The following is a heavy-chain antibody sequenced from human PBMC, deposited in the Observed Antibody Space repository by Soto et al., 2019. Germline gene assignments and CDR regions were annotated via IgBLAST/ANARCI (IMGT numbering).Heavy chain of an antibody. J-gene: IGHJ4*02. V-gene: IGHV3-33*01. CDR1: GFTFSSYG. Sequence: GGSLRLSCAASGFTFSSYGMHWVRQAPGKGLEWVAVIWYDGSNKYYADSVKGRFTISRDNSKNTLYLQMNSLRAEDTAVYYCARDSPAARRRDGYYEPLGYWGQGTLVTVSS. D-gene: IGHD6-6*01. CDR3: ARDSPAARRRDGYYEPLGY. CDR2: IWYDGSNK.